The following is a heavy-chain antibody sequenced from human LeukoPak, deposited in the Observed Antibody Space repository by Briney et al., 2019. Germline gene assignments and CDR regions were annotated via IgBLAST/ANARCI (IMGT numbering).Heavy chain of an antibody. D-gene: IGHD1-1*01. V-gene: IGHV3-53*01. Sequence: PGGSLRLSCAASGFTVSSNYMSWVRQAPGKGLEWVSVIYSGGSTYYADSVKGRFTISRDNSKNTLYLQMNSLRAEDTAVYYCAKRSPPPYYFDYWGQGTLVTVSS. CDR2: IYSGGST. J-gene: IGHJ4*02. CDR1: GFTVSSNY. CDR3: AKRSPPPYYFDY.